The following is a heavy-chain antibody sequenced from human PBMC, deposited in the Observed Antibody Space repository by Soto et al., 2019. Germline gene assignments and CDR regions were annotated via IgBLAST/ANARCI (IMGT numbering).Heavy chain of an antibody. J-gene: IGHJ4*02. CDR2: INAGNDNI. CDR1: GYTFTRYT. D-gene: IGHD6-19*01. Sequence: ASVKVSCKASGYTFTRYTMYWVRQAPGQRLECMGWINAGNDNIKYSQKFQGRVTITTDTSASTAYMDLTSLRSEDTAVYYCARDRWWVVHWGQGTLVTVSS. CDR3: ARDRWWVVH. V-gene: IGHV1-3*01.